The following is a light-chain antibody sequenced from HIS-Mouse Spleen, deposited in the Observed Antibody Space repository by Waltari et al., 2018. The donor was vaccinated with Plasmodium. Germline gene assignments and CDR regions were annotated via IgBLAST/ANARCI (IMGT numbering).Light chain of an antibody. V-gene: IGKV1-6*01. Sequence: AIQMTQSPSSLSASVGASVTLTCRASQGIRNDLGWYQQKPGKAPKLLISAASSLQSGVPSRFSGSGSGTDFTLTISSLQPEDFATYYCLQDYNYPYTFGQGTKLEIK. CDR2: AAS. CDR3: LQDYNYPYT. CDR1: QGIRND. J-gene: IGKJ2*01.